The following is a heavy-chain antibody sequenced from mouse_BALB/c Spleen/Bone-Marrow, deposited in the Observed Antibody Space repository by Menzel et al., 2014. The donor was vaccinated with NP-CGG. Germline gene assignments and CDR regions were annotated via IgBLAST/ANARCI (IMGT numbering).Heavy chain of an antibody. V-gene: IGHV14-3*02. Sequence: VQLQQSGAELVKPGASVKLSCTASGFNIKDTYMHWVKQRPEQGLEWIGRIDPANGNTKYDPKFQGKVTITADTSSNTAYLQLSSLTSEDTAVYYCARYDCGWYFYVWGAGTTVTVSS. CDR3: ARYDCGWYFYV. CDR2: IDPANGNT. J-gene: IGHJ1*01. CDR1: GFNIKDTY. D-gene: IGHD2-12*01.